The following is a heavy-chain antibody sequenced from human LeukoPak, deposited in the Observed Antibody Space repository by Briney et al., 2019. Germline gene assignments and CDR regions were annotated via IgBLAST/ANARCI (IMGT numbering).Heavy chain of an antibody. V-gene: IGHV1-69*13. CDR3: AGLALGYCSSTSCYNAFDI. Sequence: ASVKVSCKASGGTFSSYAISWVRQAPGQGLEWMGGIIPIFGTANYAQKFQGRVTITADESTSTAYMELSSLRSEDTAVYYCAGLALGYCSSTSCYNAFDIWGQGTMVTVSS. D-gene: IGHD2-2*02. J-gene: IGHJ3*02. CDR2: IIPIFGTA. CDR1: GGTFSSYA.